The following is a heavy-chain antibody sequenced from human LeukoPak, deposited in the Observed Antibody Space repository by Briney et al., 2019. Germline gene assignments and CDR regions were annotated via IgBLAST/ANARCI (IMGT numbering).Heavy chain of an antibody. D-gene: IGHD6-19*01. V-gene: IGHV3-30-3*01. CDR1: GFTFSSYA. J-gene: IGHJ6*02. Sequence: GRSLRLSCAASGFTFSSYAVHWVRQAPGKGLGWVAVISYDGSNKYYADSVKGRFTISRDNSKNTLYLQMNSLRPEDTAVYYCARDSEEQWLARHHYGMDVWGQGTTVTVSS. CDR2: ISYDGSNK. CDR3: ARDSEEQWLARHHYGMDV.